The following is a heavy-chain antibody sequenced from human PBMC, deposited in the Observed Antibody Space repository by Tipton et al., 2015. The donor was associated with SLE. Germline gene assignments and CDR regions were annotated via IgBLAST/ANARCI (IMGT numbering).Heavy chain of an antibody. D-gene: IGHD1-26*01. CDR2: INHSGNT. V-gene: IGHV4-34*01. CDR3: ARVYQVGYFDY. J-gene: IGHJ4*02. CDR1: GGSFSGYY. Sequence: TLSLTCAVYGGSFSGYYWTWIRQPPGKGLEWIAEINHSGNTNYNPSLKSRVTISVDTSRNQFSLKLSSVTAADTAVYYCARVYQVGYFDYWGQGTLVTVSS.